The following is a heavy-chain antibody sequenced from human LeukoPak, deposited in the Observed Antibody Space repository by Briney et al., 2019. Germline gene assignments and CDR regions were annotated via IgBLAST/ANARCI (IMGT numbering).Heavy chain of an antibody. V-gene: IGHV4-61*02. D-gene: IGHD6-19*01. CDR1: GGSISSGSYY. CDR2: IYTSGST. J-gene: IGHJ5*02. Sequence: PSETLSLTCTVSGGSISSGSYYWSWIRQPAGKGLEWIGRIYTSGSTNYNPSLKSRVTISVDASKKQFSLKLSSVTAADTAVYYCARDSGIAVAGFNWFDPWGQGTLVTVSS. CDR3: ARDSGIAVAGFNWFDP.